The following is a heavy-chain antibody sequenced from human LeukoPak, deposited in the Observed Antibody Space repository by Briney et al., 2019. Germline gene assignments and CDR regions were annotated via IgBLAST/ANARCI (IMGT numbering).Heavy chain of an antibody. CDR2: IKSEPDGGTT. V-gene: IGHV3-15*01. CDR3: TSDDRGYSYAPRY. CDR1: GFTFSNAW. J-gene: IGHJ4*02. D-gene: IGHD5-18*01. Sequence: GGSLRLSCAGSGFTFSNAWMSWVRQAPGKGLEWVGRIKSEPDGGTTDYAAPVKGKFTISRDDSKNTLYLQMNSLRAEDTALYYCTSDDRGYSYAPRYWGQGTLVTVSS.